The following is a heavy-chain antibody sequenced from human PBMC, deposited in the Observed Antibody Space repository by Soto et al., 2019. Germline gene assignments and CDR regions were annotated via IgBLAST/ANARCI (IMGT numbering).Heavy chain of an antibody. CDR2: IYHSGST. Sequence: QVQLQESGPGLVKPSGTLSLTCAVSGGSISSSNCWSWVRQPPGKGLEGIGEIYHSGSTNYNPSLKRRVNISVDKSKNQFSLTLSPVTAADTAVYYCARVEGRFYYGMDGWGQGATVTVSS. CDR3: ARVEGRFYYGMDG. CDR1: GGSISSSNC. V-gene: IGHV4-4*02. J-gene: IGHJ6*01.